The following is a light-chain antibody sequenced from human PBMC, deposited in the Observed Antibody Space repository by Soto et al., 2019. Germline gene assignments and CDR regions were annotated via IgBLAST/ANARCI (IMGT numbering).Light chain of an antibody. J-gene: IGLJ3*02. CDR2: LNSDGSH. CDR3: QTWGTGIQV. V-gene: IGLV4-69*01. CDR1: SGHSSYA. Sequence: QSVLNQSPSASASLGASVKLTCTLSSGHSSYAIAWHQQQPEKGPRYLMKLNSDGSHSKGDGIPDRFSGSSSGAVRYLTISSLQSEDEADYYCQTWGTGIQVFGGGTKVTVL.